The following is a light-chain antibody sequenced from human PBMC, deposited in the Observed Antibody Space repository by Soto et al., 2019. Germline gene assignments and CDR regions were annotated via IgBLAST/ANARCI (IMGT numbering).Light chain of an antibody. Sequence: DIQMTQSPSTLSASVGDGVTITCRASQNISVWLAWYQQRPGKAPKFLIYDGSNLETGVSSRFSGSGSGTEFTLTIRSLQPDDFATYYCQQYDSSSPTFGQGTKLEIK. V-gene: IGKV1-5*01. J-gene: IGKJ2*01. CDR1: QNISVW. CDR3: QQYDSSSPT. CDR2: DGS.